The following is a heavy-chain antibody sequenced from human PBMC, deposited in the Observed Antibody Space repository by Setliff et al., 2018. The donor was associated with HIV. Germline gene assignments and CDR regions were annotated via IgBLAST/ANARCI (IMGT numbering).Heavy chain of an antibody. D-gene: IGHD3-10*01. CDR3: FSRGEDAFDI. V-gene: IGHV1-46*01. CDR2: INPSSGDT. J-gene: IGHJ3*02. Sequence: ASVKVSCKASGYSFTNYYIHWVRQAPGQGLEWMGVINPSSGDTLYAQKFQGRVTITADKSTSTAYMELSSLKTEDTAVYYCFSRGEDAFDIWGQGTMVTVSS. CDR1: GYSFTNYY.